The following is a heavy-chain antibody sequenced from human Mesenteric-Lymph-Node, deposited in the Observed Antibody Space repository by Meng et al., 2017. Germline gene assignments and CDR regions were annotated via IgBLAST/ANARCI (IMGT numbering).Heavy chain of an antibody. CDR2: IFPGDSDT. V-gene: IGHV5-51*01. J-gene: IGHJ5*02. Sequence: GESLKISCKGSGYRFTSYWIAWVRQMPGKGLEWMGIIFPGDSDTRYSPSFQGQVTISADKSISTAYLQWSSLKASDTAMYYCARRVITGTTRWFDPWGQGTLVTVSS. CDR3: ARRVITGTTRWFDP. CDR1: GYRFTSYW. D-gene: IGHD1-14*01.